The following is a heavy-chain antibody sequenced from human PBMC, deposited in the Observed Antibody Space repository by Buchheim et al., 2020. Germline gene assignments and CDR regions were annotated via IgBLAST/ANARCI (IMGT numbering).Heavy chain of an antibody. V-gene: IGHV3-30-3*01. J-gene: IGHJ4*02. CDR2: ISYDGSNK. CDR3: ARDHRRSGSSPDY. Sequence: QVQLVESGGGVVQPGRSLRLSCAASGFTFSSYAMHWVRQAPGKGLEWVAVISYDGSNKYYADSVKGRFTISRDNSKNTLYLQMNSLRAEDTAVYYCARDHRRSGSSPDYWGQGTL. CDR1: GFTFSSYA. D-gene: IGHD1-26*01.